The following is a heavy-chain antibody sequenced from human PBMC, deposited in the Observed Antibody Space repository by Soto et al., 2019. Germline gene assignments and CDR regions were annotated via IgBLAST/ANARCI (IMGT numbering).Heavy chain of an antibody. CDR2: TYYRSKWYN. Sequence: PSQTLSLTCAISGDSVSSNSAACNWIRQSPSRGLEWLGRTYYRSKWYNDYAVSVKSRITINPDTSKNQFSLQLNSVTPEDTAVYYCARDRPLLWFGELLSFPYDYWGQGTLVTVSS. V-gene: IGHV6-1*01. CDR3: ARDRPLLWFGELLSFPYDY. J-gene: IGHJ4*02. CDR1: GDSVSSNSAA. D-gene: IGHD3-10*01.